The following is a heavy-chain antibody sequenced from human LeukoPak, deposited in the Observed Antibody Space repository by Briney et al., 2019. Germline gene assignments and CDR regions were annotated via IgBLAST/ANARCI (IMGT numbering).Heavy chain of an antibody. V-gene: IGHV4-38-2*02. J-gene: IGHJ4*02. Sequence: SETLSLTCTVSGYSISSGYYWGWIRQPPGKGLEWIGSIYHSGSTYYNPSLKSRVTISVDTSKNQFSLKLSSVTAADTAVYYCARDGRDYDFWSGPYYFDYWGQGTLVTVSS. D-gene: IGHD3-3*01. CDR1: GYSISSGYY. CDR3: ARDGRDYDFWSGPYYFDY. CDR2: IYHSGST.